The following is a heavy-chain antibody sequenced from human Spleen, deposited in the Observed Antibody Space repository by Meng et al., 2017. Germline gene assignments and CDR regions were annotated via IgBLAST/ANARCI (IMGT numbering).Heavy chain of an antibody. D-gene: IGHD1-26*01. CDR3: ARDVGPWFDP. Sequence: VQLVESGGGLVEPGGSLRLSFGASGFIFTSSWLTWVRQAPGKGLEWVAVIWYDGSNKYYVESVKGRFSISRDSSKNTLYLQMDSLRVEDTAVYYCARDVGPWFDPWGQGTLVTVSS. J-gene: IGHJ5*02. CDR1: GFIFTSSW. CDR2: IWYDGSNK. V-gene: IGHV3-33*08.